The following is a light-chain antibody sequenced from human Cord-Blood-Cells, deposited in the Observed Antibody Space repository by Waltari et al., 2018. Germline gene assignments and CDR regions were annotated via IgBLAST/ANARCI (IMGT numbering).Light chain of an antibody. J-gene: IGLJ3*02. CDR3: SSYTSSSTRV. V-gene: IGLV2-14*01. Sequence: QYALTQPASVSGSPGQSIPISCTGTTSDVGGYNYVSWYQQHPGKAPKLMIYDVSKRPSGVSNRFSGSKSGNTASLTISGLQAEDEADYYCSSYTSSSTRVFGGGTKLTVL. CDR2: DVS. CDR1: TSDVGGYNY.